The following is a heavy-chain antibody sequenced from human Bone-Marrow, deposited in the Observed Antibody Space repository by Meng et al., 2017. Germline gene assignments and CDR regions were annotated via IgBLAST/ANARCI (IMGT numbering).Heavy chain of an antibody. CDR3: XXDGXRFAXSGNFNY. V-gene: IGHV1-18*01. D-gene: IGHD2-2*03. J-gene: IGHJ4*02. Sequence: QVHVVQSGAQLKRPGASVMCSCKASGYTFTSYGISWVRQAPGQGLEWMGWISAYNGNTNYAQKLQGRVTMTTDTSTSTAYMELRSLRSDDXAVYYCXXDGXRFAXSGNFNYWGQGTLVTVSS. CDR2: ISAYNGNT. CDR1: GYTFTSYG.